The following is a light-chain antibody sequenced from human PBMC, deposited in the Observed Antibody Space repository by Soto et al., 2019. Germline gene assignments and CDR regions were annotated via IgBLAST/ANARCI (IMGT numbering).Light chain of an antibody. V-gene: IGKV1-39*01. J-gene: IGKJ1*01. Sequence: DIQLTQSPSSLSASVGDRVTITCRASQSISNSINWYQQKPGKAPNLLIYGTSDLQSGVPSRFSVSGSGTEFTLTISSLQRDDCATYYCQQSHSSSWTFGQGTKVEIK. CDR1: QSISNS. CDR3: QQSHSSSWT. CDR2: GTS.